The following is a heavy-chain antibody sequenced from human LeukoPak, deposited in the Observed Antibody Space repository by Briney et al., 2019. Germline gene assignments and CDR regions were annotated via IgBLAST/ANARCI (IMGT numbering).Heavy chain of an antibody. J-gene: IGHJ4*02. CDR2: ISSSSTTR. D-gene: IGHD6-13*01. CDR1: GFTFSSCS. V-gene: IGHV3-48*02. Sequence: PGGSLRLSCVVSGFTFSSCSMNWVRQAPGKGLEWVSYISSSSTTRYYADSVKGRFTISRDNAENSLYLQMNSLRDEDSAVYYCARDPHIAAAGTIFDYWGQGTLATVSS. CDR3: ARDPHIAAAGTIFDY.